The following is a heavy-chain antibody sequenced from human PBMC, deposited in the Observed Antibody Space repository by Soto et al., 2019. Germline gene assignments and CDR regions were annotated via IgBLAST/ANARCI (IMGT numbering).Heavy chain of an antibody. CDR1: GGSISSRTYH. CDR2: IYYTGTT. J-gene: IGHJ4*02. CDR3: SRERESASEH. V-gene: IGHV4-39*02. Sequence: LQLQESGAGLVKPSETLSLTCTVSGGSISSRTYHWAWILLPPGKGLEWLSSIYYTGTTYYTPSLKRRVTISVDTSKNHFSLKLSSVTAADTAVYYCSRERESASEHWGQGTLVTVSS.